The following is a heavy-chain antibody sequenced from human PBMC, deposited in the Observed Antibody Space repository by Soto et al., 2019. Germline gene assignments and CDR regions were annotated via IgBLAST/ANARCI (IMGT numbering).Heavy chain of an antibody. J-gene: IGHJ4*02. CDR2: TYYRSKWYN. V-gene: IGHV6-1*01. D-gene: IGHD1-7*01. CDR3: AREQARTGTTSVGRQFDY. CDR1: GDSVSSNSAA. Sequence: SQTLSLTCAISGDSVSSNSAAWNWIRQSPSRGLEWLGRTYYRSKWYNDYAVSVKSRITINPDTSKNQFSLQLNSVTPEDMAVYYWAREQARTGTTSVGRQFDYWGEGTLVTVSS.